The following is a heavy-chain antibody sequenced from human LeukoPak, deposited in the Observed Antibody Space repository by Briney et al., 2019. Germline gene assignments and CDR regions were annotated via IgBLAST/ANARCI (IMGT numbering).Heavy chain of an antibody. CDR3: ARDIVGATHFDY. CDR2: ISSSSSTI. Sequence: QPGGSLRLSCAASGFTFSSYSMNWVRQAPGKGLEWASYISSSSSTIYYADSVKGRFTISRDNAKNSLYLQMNSLRAEDTAVYYCARDIVGATHFDYWGQGTLVTVSS. D-gene: IGHD1-26*01. CDR1: GFTFSSYS. J-gene: IGHJ4*02. V-gene: IGHV3-48*04.